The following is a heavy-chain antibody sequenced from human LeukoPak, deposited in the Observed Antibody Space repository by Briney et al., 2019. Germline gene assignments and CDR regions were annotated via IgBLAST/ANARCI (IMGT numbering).Heavy chain of an antibody. V-gene: IGHV4-59*01. CDR2: IYYSGST. CDR1: GGSTSSYY. CDR3: ARGDYYGSGSYPDY. J-gene: IGHJ4*02. Sequence: SETLSLTCTVSGGSTSSYYWSWIRQPPGKGLEWIGYIYYSGSTNYNPSLKSRVTISVDTSKNQFSLKLSSVTAADTAVYYCARGDYYGSGSYPDYWGQGTLVTVSS. D-gene: IGHD3-10*01.